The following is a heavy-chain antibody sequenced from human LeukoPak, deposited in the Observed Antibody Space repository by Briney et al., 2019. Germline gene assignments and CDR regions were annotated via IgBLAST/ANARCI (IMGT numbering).Heavy chain of an antibody. CDR2: IYYSGNT. J-gene: IGHJ3*02. CDR1: GDSISTYY. V-gene: IGHV4-59*01. CDR3: ARTEAFDI. Sequence: SETLSLTCTASGDSISTYYWSWIRQPPGKGLEWIGYIYYSGNTNYNPSLKSRVTISVDTPKNRFSLNLSSVTAADTAVYYCARTEAFDIWGQGTMVTVSS.